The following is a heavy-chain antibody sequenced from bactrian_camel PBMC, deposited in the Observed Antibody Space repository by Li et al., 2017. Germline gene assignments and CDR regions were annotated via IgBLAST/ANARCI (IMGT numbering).Heavy chain of an antibody. CDR2: ILGGGGAT. J-gene: IGHJ6*01. CDR1: GFTFGHNW. CDR3: ASGITVVADRVVLDFGY. V-gene: IGHV3S25*01. Sequence: QLVESGGGLVQPGGSLRLSCAASGFTFGHNWMYWVRQAPGKGLEWVSSILGGGGATAYADSVKGRFTISRDNAKGTVNLQMNSLKPEDTAVYYCASGITVVADRVVLDFGYWGQGTQVTVS. D-gene: IGHD6*01.